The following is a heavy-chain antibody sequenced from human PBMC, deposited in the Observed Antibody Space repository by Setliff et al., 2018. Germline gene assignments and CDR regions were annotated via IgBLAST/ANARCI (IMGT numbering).Heavy chain of an antibody. D-gene: IGHD2-15*01. CDR1: GFTFTNYW. CDR2: IKQDESEK. V-gene: IGHV3-7*01. CDR3: ARTCSGSGCYAGLES. Sequence: GGSLRLSCAASGFTFTNYWINWVRQAPGKGLEWVANIKQDESEKHYVGSVKGRFTISRDNARNSVYLQMNSLRAEDAAVYYCARTCSGSGCYAGLESWGQGTPVTVSS. J-gene: IGHJ4*02.